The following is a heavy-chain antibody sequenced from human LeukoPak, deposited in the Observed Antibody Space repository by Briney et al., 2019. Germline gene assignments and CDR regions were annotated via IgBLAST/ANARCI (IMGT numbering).Heavy chain of an antibody. J-gene: IGHJ3*02. D-gene: IGHD2-2*03. Sequence: SSQTLSLTCTVSGGSISCGVYYWSWIRQPPGKVLEWIGYIYYNGSTYYNPSLKSRVTISVDTSKNQFSLKLSSVTAADTAVYYCARVPRPGYCSSTSCYPDAFDIWGQGTMVTVSS. CDR1: GGSISCGVYY. CDR2: IYYNGST. CDR3: ARVPRPGYCSSTSCYPDAFDI. V-gene: IGHV4-30-4*08.